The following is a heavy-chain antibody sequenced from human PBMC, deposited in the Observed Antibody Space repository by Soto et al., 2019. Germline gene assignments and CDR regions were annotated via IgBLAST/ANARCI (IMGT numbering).Heavy chain of an antibody. V-gene: IGHV1-69*01. CDR2: IIPIFGTA. J-gene: IGHJ6*02. D-gene: IGHD3-10*01. CDR1: GGTFSSYA. Sequence: QVQLVQSGAEVKKPGSSVKVSCKASGGTFSSYAISWVRQAPGQGLEWMGGIIPIFGTANYAQKFQGRVTITADESPSTAYMELSSLRSEDTAVYYCARGDYYGSGSFAGMDVWGQGTTVTVSS. CDR3: ARGDYYGSGSFAGMDV.